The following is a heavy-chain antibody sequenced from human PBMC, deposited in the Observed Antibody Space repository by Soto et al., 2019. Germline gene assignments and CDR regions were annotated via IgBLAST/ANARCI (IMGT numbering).Heavy chain of an antibody. CDR1: GFTFSSYW. CDR2: IKQDGSEK. V-gene: IGHV3-7*05. J-gene: IGHJ4*02. CDR3: AREFFHSRPPTTVTTRAMRQGRGGY. Sequence: GGSLRLSCAASGFTFSSYWMSWVRQAPGKGLEWVANIKQDGSEKYYVDSVKGRFTISRDNAKNSLYLQMKSLRAEDTAVYYCAREFFHSRPPTTVTTRAMRQGRGGYWGQGTLVTVSS. D-gene: IGHD4-17*01.